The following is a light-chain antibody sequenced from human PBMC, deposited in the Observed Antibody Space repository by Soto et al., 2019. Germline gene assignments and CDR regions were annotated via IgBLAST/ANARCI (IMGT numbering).Light chain of an antibody. CDR3: AAWDDSLNGRLV. J-gene: IGLJ2*01. CDR1: SSNIGSNT. Sequence: QSVLTQPPSESGTPGQRVTISCSGSSSNIGSNTVNWYQQLPGTAPKLLIYNNNQRPSGVPDRFSGSKSGTSASLAISGLQSEDEADYYCAAWDDSLNGRLVFGGGTKLTVL. V-gene: IGLV1-44*01. CDR2: NNN.